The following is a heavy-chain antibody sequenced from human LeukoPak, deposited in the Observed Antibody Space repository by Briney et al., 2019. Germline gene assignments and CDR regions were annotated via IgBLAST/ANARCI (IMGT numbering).Heavy chain of an antibody. CDR3: ARDPLLWFGESTPHNYMDV. CDR1: GFTFSSYS. D-gene: IGHD3-10*01. Sequence: GGSLRLSCAASGFTFSSYSMNWVRQAPGKGLEWVSYISSSSSTIYYADSVKGRFTISRDNAKNSLYLQMNSLRAEDTAVYYCARDPLLWFGESTPHNYMDVWGKGTTVTISS. V-gene: IGHV3-48*04. J-gene: IGHJ6*03. CDR2: ISSSSSTI.